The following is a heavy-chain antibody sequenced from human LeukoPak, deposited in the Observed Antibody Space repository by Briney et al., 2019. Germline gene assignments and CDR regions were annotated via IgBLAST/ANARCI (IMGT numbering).Heavy chain of an antibody. J-gene: IGHJ5*02. CDR2: IYYSGST. CDR3: ARGSITMVRGRSKNWFDP. CDR1: GGSISSYY. D-gene: IGHD3-10*01. V-gene: IGHV4-59*01. Sequence: SETLSLTCTVSGGSISSYYWSWIRQPPGKGLEWIGYIYYSGSTNYNPSLKSRVTISVDTSKNQFSLKLSSVTAADTAVYYCARGSITMVRGRSKNWFDPWGQGTLATVSS.